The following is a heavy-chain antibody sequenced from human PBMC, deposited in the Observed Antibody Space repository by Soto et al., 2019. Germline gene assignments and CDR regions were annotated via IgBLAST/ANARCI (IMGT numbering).Heavy chain of an antibody. D-gene: IGHD6-13*01. V-gene: IGHV3-9*01. J-gene: IGHJ1*01. CDR2: ISWNSGSI. Sequence: EVQLVESGGGLVQPGRSLRLSCAASGFTFDDYAMHWVRQAPGKGLEWVSGISWNSGSIGYADSVKGRFTISRDNAKNSLDLQMNSLRAEETALYCCAKGLYSSSWYWAAQHWGQGTLVTVSS. CDR3: AKGLYSSSWYWAAQH. CDR1: GFTFDDYA.